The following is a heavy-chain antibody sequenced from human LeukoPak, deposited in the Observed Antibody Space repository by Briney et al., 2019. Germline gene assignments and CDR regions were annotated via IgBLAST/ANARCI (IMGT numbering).Heavy chain of an antibody. D-gene: IGHD3-10*01. Sequence: SETLSLTCTVSGGSISSSDYYWSWIRQPPGKGLEWIGYIYYSGSTSYNPSLKSRVTISVDTSKNQFSLKLSSVTAADTAVYYCARESGSGSNDAFDIWGQGTMVTVSS. CDR2: IYYSGST. J-gene: IGHJ3*02. CDR3: ARESGSGSNDAFDI. V-gene: IGHV4-30-4*01. CDR1: GGSISSSDYY.